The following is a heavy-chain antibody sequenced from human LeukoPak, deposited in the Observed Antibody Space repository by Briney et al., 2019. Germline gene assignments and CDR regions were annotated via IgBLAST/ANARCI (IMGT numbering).Heavy chain of an antibody. CDR2: INYSGIT. Sequence: SETLSLTCTVSGGAISNDNFYWGWIRQPPGKGLEWIGSINYSGITYYNPSLKSRVTISLDTSKTQFSLKLSSVTAADTAVYYCARLSDYWSQGTLVTVS. CDR3: ARLSDY. J-gene: IGHJ4*02. CDR1: GGAISNDNFY. V-gene: IGHV4-39*01.